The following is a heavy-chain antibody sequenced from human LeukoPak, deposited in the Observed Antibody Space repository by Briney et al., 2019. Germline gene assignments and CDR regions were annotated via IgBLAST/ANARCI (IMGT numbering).Heavy chain of an antibody. J-gene: IGHJ4*02. CDR2: INPSGGST. V-gene: IGHV1-46*01. CDR1: GYTFTSYY. Sequence: ASVTVSCKASGYTFTSYYMHWVRQAPGQGLEWMGIINPSGGSTSYAQKFQGRVTMTRDTSTSTVYMELSSLRSEDTAVYYCAREFYILTGYSAGPYFDYWGQGTLVTVSS. CDR3: AREFYILTGYSAGPYFDY. D-gene: IGHD3-9*01.